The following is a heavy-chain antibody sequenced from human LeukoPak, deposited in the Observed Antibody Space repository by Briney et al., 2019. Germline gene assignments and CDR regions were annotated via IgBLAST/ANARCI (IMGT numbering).Heavy chain of an antibody. CDR3: ARANFLYCSSTTCLFDY. V-gene: IGHV1-2*02. CDR1: GYTFTHYY. Sequence: ASVKVSCKASGYTFTHYYMHWVRPAPGQGFEWMGWINPNDGDTNYAQKFQGRVTMTRDTSISTAHMEVSRLRSDDTAVYYCARANFLYCSSTTCLFDYWGHGPLVTVSS. CDR2: INPNDGDT. J-gene: IGHJ4*01. D-gene: IGHD2-2*01.